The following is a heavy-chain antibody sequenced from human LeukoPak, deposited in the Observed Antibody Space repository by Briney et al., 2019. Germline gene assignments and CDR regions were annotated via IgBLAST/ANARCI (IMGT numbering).Heavy chain of an antibody. J-gene: IGHJ4*02. CDR2: IIPIFGTA. V-gene: IGHV1-69*13. CDR3: ARDSYGDDLRGDY. CDR1: GGTFSSYA. Sequence: ASVKVPCKASGGTFSSYAISWVRQAPGQGLEWMGGIIPIFGTANYAQKFLGRVTITADESTSTAYMELSSLRSEDTAVYYCARDSYGDDLRGDYWGQGTLVTVSS. D-gene: IGHD4-17*01.